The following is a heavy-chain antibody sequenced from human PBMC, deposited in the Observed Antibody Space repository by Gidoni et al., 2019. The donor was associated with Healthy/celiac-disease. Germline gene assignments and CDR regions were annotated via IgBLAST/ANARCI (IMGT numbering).Heavy chain of an antibody. CDR3: ARGSGSTTFDY. J-gene: IGHJ4*02. Sequence: QLHLQESLPGLVKPADTRSLPFTVSAGTISSSSYYWGWIRPPPGKVLEWIGSIYYSGSTNYNPYLKGRVTISGDTSKSQFSLKLSTVSAADTAVYYCARGSGSTTFDYWGQGTLVTVSS. CDR1: AGTISSSSYY. CDR2: IYYSGST. D-gene: IGHD1-26*01. V-gene: IGHV4-39*01.